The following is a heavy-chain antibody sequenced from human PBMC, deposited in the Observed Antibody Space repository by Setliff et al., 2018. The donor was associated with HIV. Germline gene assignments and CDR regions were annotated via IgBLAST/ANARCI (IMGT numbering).Heavy chain of an antibody. D-gene: IGHD2-2*01. V-gene: IGHV1-69*05. J-gene: IGHJ5*02. CDR1: GGTFSSYA. CDR2: IIPISGTA. Sequence: SVKVSCKASGGTFSSYAITWVRQAPGQGLEWMGGIIPISGTANYAQKFQGRVTITTDESTSTAYMELSGLRSEDTAVYYCARDFGGYCSSMSCPGLFDPWGQGTLVTVSS. CDR3: ARDFGGYCSSMSCPGLFDP.